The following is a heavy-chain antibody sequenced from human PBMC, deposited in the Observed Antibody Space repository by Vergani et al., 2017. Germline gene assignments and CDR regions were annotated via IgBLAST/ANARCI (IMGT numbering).Heavy chain of an antibody. V-gene: IGHV3-7*03. Sequence: EVQLVESGGGLVQPGGSLRLSCAASGFTFSSYWMSWVRQAPGKGLEWVANIKQDGSEKYYVDSVKGRFTISRDNAKNSLYLQMNSLRAEDTAVYYCARAIVWELPGAYFQHGGQGTLVTVSS. CDR3: ARAIVWELPGAYFQH. CDR2: IKQDGSEK. J-gene: IGHJ1*01. D-gene: IGHD1-26*01. CDR1: GFTFSSYW.